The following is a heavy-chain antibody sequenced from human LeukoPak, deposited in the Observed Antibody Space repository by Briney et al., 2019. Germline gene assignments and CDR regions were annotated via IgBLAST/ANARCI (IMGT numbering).Heavy chain of an antibody. CDR1: GGSISSSSYY. V-gene: IGHV4-39*07. J-gene: IGHJ4*02. CDR2: IYYSGST. Sequence: SETLSLTCTVSGGSISSSSYYWGWIRQPPGKGLEWIGSIYYSGSTYYNPSLKSRVTISIDTSKNQFSLKLSSVTAADTAVFYCARASEYCSDNSCYSPFYFDYWGQGALVTVSS. D-gene: IGHD2-15*01. CDR3: ARASEYCSDNSCYSPFYFDY.